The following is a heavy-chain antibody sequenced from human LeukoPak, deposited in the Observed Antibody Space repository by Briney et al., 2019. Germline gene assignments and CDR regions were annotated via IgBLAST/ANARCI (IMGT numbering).Heavy chain of an antibody. CDR2: INHSGST. V-gene: IGHV4-34*01. CDR1: GGSFSGYY. Sequence: SETLSLTCAVYGGSFSGYYWSWIRQPPGKGLEWIGEINHSGSTNYNPSLKSRVTISVDTSKIQFSLKLSSVTAADTAVYYCARGARGCSYGYPYYYYGMDVWGQGTTVTVSS. D-gene: IGHD5-18*01. CDR3: ARGARGCSYGYPYYYYGMDV. J-gene: IGHJ6*02.